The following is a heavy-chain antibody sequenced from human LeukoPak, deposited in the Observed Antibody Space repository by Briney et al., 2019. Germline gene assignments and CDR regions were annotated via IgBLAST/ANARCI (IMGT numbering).Heavy chain of an antibody. J-gene: IGHJ4*02. V-gene: IGHV7-4-1*02. CDR3: TRGNDTTGYFTY. CDR2: INTNTGNP. Sequence: GASVTVSFTASGYTFTNYTVNWVRQAPGQGLEYMGWINTNTGNPTYAQGFTGRFVFSLDTSVTTTYLQINSLKAADTAVYYCTRGNDTTGYFTYWGQGTLVTVSS. D-gene: IGHD3-22*01. CDR1: GYTFTNYT.